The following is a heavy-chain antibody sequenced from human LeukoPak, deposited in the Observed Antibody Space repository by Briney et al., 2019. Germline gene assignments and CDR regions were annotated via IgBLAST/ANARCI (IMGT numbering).Heavy chain of an antibody. CDR2: IYYSGST. D-gene: IGHD3-22*01. Sequence: SETLSLTCTVSGGSISSSSYYWGWIRQPPGKGLEWIGSIYYSGSTYYNPSLKSRVTISVDTSKNQFSLKLSSVTAADTAVYYCARGFYYYDDYWGQGTLVTVSS. CDR3: ARGFYYYDDY. CDR1: GGSISSSSYY. V-gene: IGHV4-39*07. J-gene: IGHJ4*02.